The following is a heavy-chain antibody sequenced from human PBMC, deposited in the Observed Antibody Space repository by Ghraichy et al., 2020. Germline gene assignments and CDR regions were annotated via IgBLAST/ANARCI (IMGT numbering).Heavy chain of an antibody. J-gene: IGHJ6*02. Sequence: GGSLRLSCAASGFTFSNAWMSWVRQAPGKGLEWVGRIKSKTDGGTTDYAAPVKGRFTISRDDSKNTLYLQMNSLKTEDTAVYYCTTRDIVATIGPFGMDVWAKGPRSPSP. CDR3: TTRDIVATIGPFGMDV. D-gene: IGHD5-12*01. V-gene: IGHV3-15*01. CDR2: IKSKTDGGTT. CDR1: GFTFSNAW.